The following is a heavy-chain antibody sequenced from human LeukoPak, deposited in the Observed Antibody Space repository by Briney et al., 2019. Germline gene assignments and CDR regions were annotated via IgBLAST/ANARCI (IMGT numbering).Heavy chain of an antibody. Sequence: GGSLKLSCAASGITFRRHWMSWVRQAPGKGLEWVANIDEDGGEKNYVDSVKGRFTISRDNAKSSWYLQMNSLRTEDTAMYYCAPEPSDDVESWGQGILVTVSS. CDR3: APEPSDDVES. J-gene: IGHJ4*02. CDR1: GITFRRHW. V-gene: IGHV3-7*01. CDR2: IDEDGGEK. D-gene: IGHD5-24*01.